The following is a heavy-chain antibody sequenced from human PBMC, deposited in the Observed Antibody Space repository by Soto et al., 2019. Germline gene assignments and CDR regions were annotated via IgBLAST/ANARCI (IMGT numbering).Heavy chain of an antibody. CDR2: ISAYNGNT. Sequence: GASVKVSCKASGYTFTSYGISWVRQAPGQGLEWTGWISAYNGNTNYAQKLQGRVTMTTDTSTSTAYMELRSLRSDDTAVYYCARVLSDFYYDILTGYRVTDPKRYYFDYWGQGTLVTVSS. CDR1: GYTFTSYG. CDR3: ARVLSDFYYDILTGYRVTDPKRYYFDY. V-gene: IGHV1-18*01. J-gene: IGHJ4*02. D-gene: IGHD3-9*01.